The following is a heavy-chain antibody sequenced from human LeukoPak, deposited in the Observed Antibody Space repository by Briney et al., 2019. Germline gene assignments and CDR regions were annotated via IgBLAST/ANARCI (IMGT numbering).Heavy chain of an antibody. J-gene: IGHJ4*02. V-gene: IGHV3-30*02. Sequence: GGSLRLSCAASGFTFSSYGMHWVRQAPGKGLEWVAFIRYDGSNKYYADSVKGRFTISRDNSKNTLYLQMNSLRAEDTAVYYCARAIPLGQIAAAAFFDYWGQGTLVTVSS. CDR2: IRYDGSNK. CDR3: ARAIPLGQIAAAAFFDY. D-gene: IGHD6-13*01. CDR1: GFTFSSYG.